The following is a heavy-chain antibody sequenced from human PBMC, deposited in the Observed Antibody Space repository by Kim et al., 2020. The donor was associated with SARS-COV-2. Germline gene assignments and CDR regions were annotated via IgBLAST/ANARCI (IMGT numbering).Heavy chain of an antibody. CDR1: GFTFSSYA. J-gene: IGHJ4*02. CDR2: ISYDGSNK. CDR3: ARGGAARQYYFDY. V-gene: IGHV3-30-3*01. D-gene: IGHD6-6*01. Sequence: GGSLRLSCAASGFTFSSYAMHWVRQAPGKGLEWVAVISYDGSNKYYADSVKGRFTISRDNSKNTLYLQMNSLRAEDTAVYYCARGGAARQYYFDYWGQGTLVTVSS.